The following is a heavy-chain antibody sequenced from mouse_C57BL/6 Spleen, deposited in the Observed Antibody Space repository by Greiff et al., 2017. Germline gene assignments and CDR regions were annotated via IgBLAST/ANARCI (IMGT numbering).Heavy chain of an antibody. CDR1: GYTFTDYY. J-gene: IGHJ3*01. Sequence: VQLQQSGPELVKPGASVKISCKASGYTFTDYYMNWVKQSHGKSLEWIGDINPNNGGTSYNQKFKGKATLTVDKSSSTAYMELRSLTSEDSAVYYCARYGYGGAWFAYWGQGTLVTVSA. CDR2: INPNNGGT. V-gene: IGHV1-26*01. D-gene: IGHD2-2*01. CDR3: ARYGYGGAWFAY.